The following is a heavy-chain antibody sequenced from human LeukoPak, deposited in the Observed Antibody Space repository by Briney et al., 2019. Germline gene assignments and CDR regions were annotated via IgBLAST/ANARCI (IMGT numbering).Heavy chain of an antibody. CDR1: EFTFSRHW. J-gene: IGHJ4*02. CDR3: ARDVHSGAFDY. D-gene: IGHD6-19*01. CDR2: IHEDGSDK. Sequence: GGSLRLSCAASEFTFSRHWMNWVRQAPGKGLEWVANIHEDGSDKYYVDSVKGRFTISRDNAKNSLYLQMNSLRAEDTAVYYCARDVHSGAFDYWGQGTLVTVSS. V-gene: IGHV3-7*01.